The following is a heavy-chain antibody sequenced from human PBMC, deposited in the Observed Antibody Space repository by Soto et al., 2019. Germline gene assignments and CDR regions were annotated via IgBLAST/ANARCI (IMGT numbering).Heavy chain of an antibody. J-gene: IGHJ5*02. CDR3: ARVPRIAARPGDWFDP. V-gene: IGHV2-26*01. Sequence: ESGPTLVNPTETLTLTCSVSGFSLSNARMGVSWIRQPPGKALEWLAHIFSNDEKSYSTSLKSRLTISKDTSKSQVVLTMTNMDPVDTATYYCARVPRIAARPGDWFDPWGQGTLVTVSS. CDR1: GFSLSNARMG. CDR2: IFSNDEK. D-gene: IGHD6-6*01.